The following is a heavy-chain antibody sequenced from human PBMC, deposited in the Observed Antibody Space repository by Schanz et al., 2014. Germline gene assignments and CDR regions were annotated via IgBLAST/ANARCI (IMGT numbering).Heavy chain of an antibody. CDR1: GFTFSNFA. V-gene: IGHV3-30*04. J-gene: IGHJ6*02. CDR2: ISYDGSHK. CDR3: ARAAYSHGLDV. D-gene: IGHD3-16*01. Sequence: QVQLVESGGGVVQPGRSLRLSCAASGFTFSNFAIHWVRQAPGKGLEWVAVISYDGSHKDYADSVKGRFTISRDNPKNSLYLQMNSLRAEDTAVYFCARAAYSHGLDVWGRGTTVTVSS.